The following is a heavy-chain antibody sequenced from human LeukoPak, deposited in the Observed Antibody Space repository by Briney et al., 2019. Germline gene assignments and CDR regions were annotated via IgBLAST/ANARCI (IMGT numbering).Heavy chain of an antibody. CDR3: ARGGDGYAFDI. D-gene: IGHD5-24*01. CDR1: GFTFSSYA. V-gene: IGHV3-30*04. CDR2: ISYDGSNK. Sequence: GGSLRLSCAASGFTFSSYAMHWVRQAPGKGLEWVAVISYDGSNKYYADSVKGRFTISRDNAKNSLYLQMNSLRAEDTAVYYCARGGDGYAFDIWGQGAMVTVSS. J-gene: IGHJ3*02.